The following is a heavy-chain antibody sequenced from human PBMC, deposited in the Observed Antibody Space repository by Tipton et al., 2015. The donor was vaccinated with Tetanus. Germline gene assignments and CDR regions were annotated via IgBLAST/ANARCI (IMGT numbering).Heavy chain of an antibody. D-gene: IGHD5-24*01. V-gene: IGHV3-33*08. CDR1: GFTFSDYA. CDR3: ARDTYYQSHHYNYFDF. CDR2: IWFDGSCA. J-gene: IGHJ4*02. Sequence: AVSGFTFSDYAMHWVRQAPGKGLEWVAAIWFDGSCAEYADSVQGRFTISRDNSRSMVYLQMDSLRDEDTGVFYCARDTYYQSHHYNYFDFWGQGVRVTVSS.